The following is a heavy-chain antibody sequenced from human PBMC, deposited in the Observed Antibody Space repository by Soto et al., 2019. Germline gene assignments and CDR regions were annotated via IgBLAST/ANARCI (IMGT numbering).Heavy chain of an antibody. D-gene: IGHD3-10*01. CDR1: GGSFSGYY. V-gene: IGHV4-34*01. J-gene: IGHJ6*02. CDR3: ARAKYYYGSGSYYNVYYYYGMDV. Sequence: SLTCAVYGGSFSGYYWSWIRQPPGKGLEWIGEINHSGSTNYNPSLKSRVTISVDTSKNQFSLKLSSVTAADTAVYYCARAKYYYGSGSYYNVYYYYGMDVWGQGTTVTVSS. CDR2: INHSGST.